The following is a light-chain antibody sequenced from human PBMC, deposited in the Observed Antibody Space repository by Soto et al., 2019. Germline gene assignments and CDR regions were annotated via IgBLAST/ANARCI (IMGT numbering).Light chain of an antibody. CDR3: QQRSNWPL. CDR1: QSVSSH. Sequence: EIVLPQSPATLSLSPGERATLSCRASQSVSSHLAWYQRKPGQAPRLLIYNASNRATGIPARFSGSGSGTDFTLTISSLEPEDFAVYYCQQRSNWPLFGQGTRLEIK. V-gene: IGKV3-11*01. CDR2: NAS. J-gene: IGKJ5*01.